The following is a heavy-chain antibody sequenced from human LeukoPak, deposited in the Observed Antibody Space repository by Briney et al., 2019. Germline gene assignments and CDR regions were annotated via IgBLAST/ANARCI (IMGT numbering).Heavy chain of an antibody. CDR2: INWNGGST. CDR1: GFTFDDYG. D-gene: IGHD4-11*01. V-gene: IGHV3-20*04. CDR3: ARCSNYGHWFDP. Sequence: GGSLRLSCAASGFTFDDYGMSWVRQAPGKGLEWVSGINWNGGSTGYADSVKGRFTISRDNAKNSLYLQMNSLRAEDTAVYYCARCSNYGHWFDPWGQGTLVTVSS. J-gene: IGHJ5*02.